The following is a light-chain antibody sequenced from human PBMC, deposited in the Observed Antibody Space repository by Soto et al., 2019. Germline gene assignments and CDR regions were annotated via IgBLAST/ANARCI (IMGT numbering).Light chain of an antibody. CDR1: QTISIW. J-gene: IGKJ4*01. Sequence: DIQMTQSPSTLSASVGDRVTITCRARQTISIWLAWYQQKPGKAPNLLIYDASTLHSGVPSRFSGGGSGTDFTLTISSPQPEDFATYYCQQVNVYPSTFGGGTKVDIK. CDR3: QQVNVYPST. V-gene: IGKV1-5*01. CDR2: DAS.